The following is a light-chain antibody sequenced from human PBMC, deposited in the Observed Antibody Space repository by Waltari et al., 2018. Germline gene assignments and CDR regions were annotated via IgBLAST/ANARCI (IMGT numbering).Light chain of an antibody. J-gene: IGLJ1*01. V-gene: IGLV3-1*01. CDR1: KLGDKY. CDR3: QAWDSSTGV. Sequence: SYELXQPPSVSVSPGQTASITXSGDKLGDKYACWYQQKPGQSPVLVIYQDSKRPSGIPERFSGSNSGNTATLTISGTQAMDEADYYXQAWDSSTGVFXTGTKVTVL. CDR2: QDS.